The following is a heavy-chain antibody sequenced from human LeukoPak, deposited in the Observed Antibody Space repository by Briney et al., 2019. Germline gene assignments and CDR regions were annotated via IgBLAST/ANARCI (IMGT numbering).Heavy chain of an antibody. Sequence: GGSLRLSCAASGFTFSSYWMSWVRQAPGKGLEWVANIKQDGSEKYYVDSVKGRFTISRDNSKNTLYLQMNSLRAEDTAVYYCARVGYGGTKGLDYWGQGTLVTVSS. CDR2: IKQDGSEK. CDR1: GFTFSSYW. D-gene: IGHD4-23*01. CDR3: ARVGYGGTKGLDY. J-gene: IGHJ4*02. V-gene: IGHV3-7*03.